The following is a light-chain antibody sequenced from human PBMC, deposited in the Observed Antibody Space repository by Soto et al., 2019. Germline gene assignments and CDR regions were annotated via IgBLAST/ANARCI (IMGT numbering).Light chain of an antibody. J-gene: IGKJ2*01. CDR1: QSVSSH. CDR3: KHYHNWPPYT. Sequence: EIVMTQSPATLSVSPGERATLSCRASQSVSSHLAWYQQKPGQAPRLLVYGASTRATGSPARFGGSGSGTEFTLNISSLQSDDFAVYFCKHYHNWPPYTFGQGTKLEIK. V-gene: IGKV3-15*01. CDR2: GAS.